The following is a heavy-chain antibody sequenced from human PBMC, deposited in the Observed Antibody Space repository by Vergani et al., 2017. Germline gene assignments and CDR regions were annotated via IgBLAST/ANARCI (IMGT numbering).Heavy chain of an antibody. J-gene: IGHJ5*02. CDR1: GGSISSYY. CDR2: IYYSGST. D-gene: IGHD3-3*01. V-gene: IGHV4-59*01. Sequence: QVQLQESGPGLVKPSETLSLTCTVSGGSISSYYWSWIRQPPGKGLEWIGYIYYSGSTNYNPSLKSRVTISVDTSKNQFSLKLSSVTAADTAVYYCAREVSFGVVRVGWFDPWGQGTLVTVSS. CDR3: AREVSFGVVRVGWFDP.